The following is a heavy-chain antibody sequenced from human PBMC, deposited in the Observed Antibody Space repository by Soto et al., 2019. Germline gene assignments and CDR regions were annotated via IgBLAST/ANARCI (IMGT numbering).Heavy chain of an antibody. CDR3: ARDGAPNYSGSGSFYNALAY. CDR2: INPSGGST. Sequence: ASVNVSWKAAGYAFSIYYMHWGRQAPGQGLEWMGIINPSGGSTSYAQKFQGRVTMTRDTSTSTVYMELSSLRSEDTAVYYCARDGAPNYSGSGSFYNALAYWGQGTLVTVSS. D-gene: IGHD3-10*01. J-gene: IGHJ4*02. CDR1: GYAFSIYY. V-gene: IGHV1-46*03.